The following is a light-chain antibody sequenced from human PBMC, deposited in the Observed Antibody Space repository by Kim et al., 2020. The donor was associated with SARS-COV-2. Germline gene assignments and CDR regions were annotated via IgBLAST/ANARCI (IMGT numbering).Light chain of an antibody. J-gene: IGKJ1*01. Sequence: ACVGDRVTITCRASHDIYTYLAWFQQKPGKVPKRLISGASRLQSGVPSRFSGSGSGAEFTLTISNLQPEDVATYYCLHHKDYPYTFGQGTKVDIK. V-gene: IGKV1-17*03. CDR2: GAS. CDR3: LHHKDYPYT. CDR1: HDIYTY.